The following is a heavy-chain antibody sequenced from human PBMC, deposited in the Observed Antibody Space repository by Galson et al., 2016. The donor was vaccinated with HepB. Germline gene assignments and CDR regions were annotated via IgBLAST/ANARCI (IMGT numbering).Heavy chain of an antibody. J-gene: IGHJ3*01. CDR3: AKSRDSRGYDKPLDGLDF. CDR1: GYTFTGYY. CDR2: INPNRGGT. V-gene: IGHV1-2*02. D-gene: IGHD3-22*01. Sequence: SVKVSCKASGYTFTGYYLHWVRQAPGQGLEWMGWINPNRGGTDYAPKFQGMVPMTRDTSVSTAYLELSRLRSDDTALYFCAKSRDSRGYDKPLDGLDFWGQGRMVT.